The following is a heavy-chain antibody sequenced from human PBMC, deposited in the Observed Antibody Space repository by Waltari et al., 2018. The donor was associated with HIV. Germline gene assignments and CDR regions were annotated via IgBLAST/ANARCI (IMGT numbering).Heavy chain of an antibody. D-gene: IGHD2-15*01. V-gene: IGHV4-31*01. CDR1: GGSISSGGYY. J-gene: IGHJ4*02. CDR3: ASSPGYCSGGSCYPSYFDY. Sequence: QVQLQESSPGLVKPSQTLSLTCTVSGGSISSGGYYWGWIGKHPGKGLEWIGCIYYSGSTDYNPTLKRLVTISVDTSKHQFSLKLSSVAAADTAVYYCASSPGYCSGGSCYPSYFDYWGKGTLVTVSS. CDR2: IYYSGST.